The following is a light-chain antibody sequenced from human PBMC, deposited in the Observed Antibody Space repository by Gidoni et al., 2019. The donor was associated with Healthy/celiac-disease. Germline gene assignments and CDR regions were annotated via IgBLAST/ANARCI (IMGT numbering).Light chain of an antibody. CDR3: CSYAGSYVV. V-gene: IGLV2-11*01. CDR2: DGS. J-gene: IGLJ2*01. CDR1: RSDVGGYNQ. Sequence: QSALTQPRSVSASPGQSVTISCTGTRSDVGGYNQVSWYPQHPGKAPKLRIYDGSKRPAGVPDRFSGSKSGNTASLTISGLQAEDEADYYCCSYAGSYVVFGGGTKLTVL.